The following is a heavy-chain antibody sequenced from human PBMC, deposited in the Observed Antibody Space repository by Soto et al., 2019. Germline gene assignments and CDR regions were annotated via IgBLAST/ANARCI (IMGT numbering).Heavy chain of an antibody. CDR2: IIPIFGTA. J-gene: IGHJ6*02. D-gene: IGHD3-9*01. CDR3: ARGRYDILTDYYYYYGMDV. V-gene: IGHV1-69*13. Sequence: ASVKVSCKASGGTFSSYAISWVRQAPGQGLEWMGGIIPIFGTANYAQKFQGRVTITADESTSTAYMELSSLRSEDTAVYYCARGRYDILTDYYYYYGMDVWGQGTTVTVSS. CDR1: GGTFSSYA.